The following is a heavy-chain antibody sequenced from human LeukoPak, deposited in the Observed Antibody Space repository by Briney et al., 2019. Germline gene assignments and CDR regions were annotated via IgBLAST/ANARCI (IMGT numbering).Heavy chain of an antibody. Sequence: GGSLRLSCAPSGFTFSSYSMNWVRQAPGKGLEWVSSISSSSSYIYYADSVKGRFTISRDNAKNSLYLQMNSLRAEDTAVYYCARAWPPFDAFDFWGQGTMVTVSS. CDR2: ISSSSSYI. CDR1: GFTFSSYS. V-gene: IGHV3-21*01. CDR3: ARAWPPFDAFDF. J-gene: IGHJ3*01.